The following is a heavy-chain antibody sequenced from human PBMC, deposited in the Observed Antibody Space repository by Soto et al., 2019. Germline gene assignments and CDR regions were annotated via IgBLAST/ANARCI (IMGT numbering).Heavy chain of an antibody. V-gene: IGHV3-30*18. Sequence: QVQLVESGGGVVQPGRSLRLSCVASGYTFSSYAVHWGRQAPGKGLEWVAVISFDENSKSYADFAKGRFTVSRDDSKNTLYLQMNSLKIEDTAVYYCAKDTSGPNGDIYYGLDAWGQGTTVTVSS. J-gene: IGHJ6*02. D-gene: IGHD4-17*01. CDR1: GYTFSSYA. CDR3: AKDTSGPNGDIYYGLDA. CDR2: ISFDENSK.